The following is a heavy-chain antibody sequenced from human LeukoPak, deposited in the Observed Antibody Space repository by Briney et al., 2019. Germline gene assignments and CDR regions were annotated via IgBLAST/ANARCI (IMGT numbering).Heavy chain of an antibody. Sequence: SETLSLTCTVSGGSISNYYWSWIRQPAGKGLEWIGRIYNSGSTNYNPSLKSRVTMSVDTSKNQFSLKLISVSAADTAIYYCARGKLYYYDSSGYLFDYWGQGTLVTVSS. J-gene: IGHJ4*02. CDR2: IYNSGST. D-gene: IGHD3-22*01. CDR3: ARGKLYYYDSSGYLFDY. V-gene: IGHV4-4*07. CDR1: GGSISNYY.